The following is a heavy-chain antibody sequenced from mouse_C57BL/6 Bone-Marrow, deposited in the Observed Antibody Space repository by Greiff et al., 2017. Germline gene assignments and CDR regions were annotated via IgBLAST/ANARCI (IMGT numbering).Heavy chain of an antibody. CDR1: GFTFSSYG. CDR2: ISSGGSYT. Sequence: EVQVVESGGDLVKPGGSLKLSCAASGFTFSSYGMSWVRQTPDKRLEWVATISSGGSYTYYPDSVKGRFTISRDNAKNTLYLQMSSLKSEDTAMYYCARREGNYYGSRPWFAYWGQGTLVTVSA. V-gene: IGHV5-6*01. J-gene: IGHJ3*01. CDR3: ARREGNYYGSRPWFAY. D-gene: IGHD1-1*01.